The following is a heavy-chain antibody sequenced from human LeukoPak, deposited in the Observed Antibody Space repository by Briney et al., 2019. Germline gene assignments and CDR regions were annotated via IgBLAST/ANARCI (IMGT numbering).Heavy chain of an antibody. Sequence: GGSLRLSCSASGFTFSSYPMHWVRQAPGKGLEYVSAISSNGVNTDYADSVRGRFTISRDNSKNTLYLQMSSLRPDDTAVYYCVTIFGGLPDYWGQGTLVTVSS. CDR2: ISSNGVNT. CDR1: GFTFSSYP. V-gene: IGHV3-64D*06. J-gene: IGHJ4*02. D-gene: IGHD3-3*01. CDR3: VTIFGGLPDY.